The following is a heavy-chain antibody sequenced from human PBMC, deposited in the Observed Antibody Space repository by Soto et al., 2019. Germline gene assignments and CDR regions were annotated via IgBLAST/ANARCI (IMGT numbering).Heavy chain of an antibody. D-gene: IGHD2-2*01. Sequence: GGSLRLSSAASGFTFRSYAMSWVRQAPGKGLEWVSAISGSGGSTYYADSVKGRFTISRDNSKNTLYLQMNSLRAEDTAIYYCAKDSHWAIISPTHDYWGQGTLVTVSS. J-gene: IGHJ4*02. CDR1: GFTFRSYA. CDR2: ISGSGGST. V-gene: IGHV3-23*01. CDR3: AKDSHWAIISPTHDY.